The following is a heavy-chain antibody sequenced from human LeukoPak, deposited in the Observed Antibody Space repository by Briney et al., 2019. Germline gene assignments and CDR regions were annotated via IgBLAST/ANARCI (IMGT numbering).Heavy chain of an antibody. CDR2: INPNSGGT. J-gene: IGHJ4*02. Sequence: ASVNVSCKASGYTFTGYYMHWVRQAPGQGLEWMGWINPNSGGTNYAQKFQGWVTMTRDTSISTAYMELSRLRSDDTAVYYCARARAGYSSSWYGINYFDYGGQGTLVTVSS. CDR3: ARARAGYSSSWYGINYFDY. D-gene: IGHD6-13*01. V-gene: IGHV1-2*04. CDR1: GYTFTGYY.